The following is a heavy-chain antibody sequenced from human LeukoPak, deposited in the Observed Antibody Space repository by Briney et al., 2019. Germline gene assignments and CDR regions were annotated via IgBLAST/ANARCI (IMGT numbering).Heavy chain of an antibody. CDR3: ARSSGRGYSGYAFDI. Sequence: SETLSLTCAVFGGSFSDYYWSWIRQPPGKGLEWIGEINHRGSTNYNPSLKSRVIISVDTSKNQFSLKLSSVTAADTAVYYCARSSGRGYSGYAFDIWGQGTMVTVSS. V-gene: IGHV4-34*01. CDR1: GGSFSDYY. CDR2: INHRGST. J-gene: IGHJ3*02. D-gene: IGHD3-3*01.